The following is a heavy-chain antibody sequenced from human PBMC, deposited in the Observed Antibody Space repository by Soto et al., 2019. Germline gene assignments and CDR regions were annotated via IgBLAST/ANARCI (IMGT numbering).Heavy chain of an antibody. CDR2: ITASGGST. CDR1: GFALNTCA. J-gene: IGHJ4*02. Sequence: GGSLRLSCAASGFALNTCAMQWVRQAPGKGPEWVSAITASGGSTYYADSVRGRFTISRDTSMNTLYLEMSSLRAEDTAVYYCVKGAGGGVIRNSFHFWGQGALVTVSS. CDR3: VKGAGGGVIRNSFHF. D-gene: IGHD3-16*02. V-gene: IGHV3-23*01.